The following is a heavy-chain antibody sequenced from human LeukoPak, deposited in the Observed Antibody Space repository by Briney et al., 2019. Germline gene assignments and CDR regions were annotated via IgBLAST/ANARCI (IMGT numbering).Heavy chain of an antibody. CDR1: GFTFSSYA. Sequence: GGSLRLSCAASGFTFSSYAMSWVRQAPGKGLEWVSAISGSGGSTYYADSVKGRFTFSRDNSKNTLYLQMNSLRAEDTAVYYCAKVGGPYGDAFDIWGQGTMVTVSS. J-gene: IGHJ3*02. D-gene: IGHD4-17*01. V-gene: IGHV3-23*01. CDR3: AKVGGPYGDAFDI. CDR2: ISGSGGST.